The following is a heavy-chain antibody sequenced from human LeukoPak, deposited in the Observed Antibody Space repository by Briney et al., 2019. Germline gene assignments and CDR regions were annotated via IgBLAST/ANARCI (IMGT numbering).Heavy chain of an antibody. D-gene: IGHD3-3*01. CDR1: GGSISTYY. CDR3: ARVSRFDNWFDP. V-gene: IGHV4-59*01. CDR2: IYSSGST. J-gene: IGHJ5*02. Sequence: KTSETLSLTCTVSGGSISTYYWSWIRQPPGKELEWLGYIYSSGSTNYNPSLKSRVTISVDTSKNQFSLKLSSVTAADTAVYYCARVSRFDNWFDPWGQGTLVTVSS.